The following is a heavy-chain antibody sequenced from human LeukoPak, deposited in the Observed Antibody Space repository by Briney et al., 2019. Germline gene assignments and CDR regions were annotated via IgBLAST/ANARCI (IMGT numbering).Heavy chain of an antibody. J-gene: IGHJ3*02. CDR3: ARAGYSSGWYERGNDAFDI. V-gene: IGHV1-2*06. Sequence: ASVKVSCKASGYTFTGYYMHWVRQAPGQGLEWMGRINPNSVGTNYAQKFQGRVTMTRDTSISTAYMELSRLRSDDTAVYYCARAGYSSGWYERGNDAFDIWGQGKMVTVSS. D-gene: IGHD6-19*01. CDR1: GYTFTGYY. CDR2: INPNSVGT.